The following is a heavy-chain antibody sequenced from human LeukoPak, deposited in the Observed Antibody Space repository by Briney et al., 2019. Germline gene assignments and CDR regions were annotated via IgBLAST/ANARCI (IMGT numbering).Heavy chain of an antibody. CDR1: RYTFTAYY. CDR2: INPNSGAA. V-gene: IGHV1-2*02. J-gene: IGHJ4*02. CDR3: AREGTIFGVAPFDY. D-gene: IGHD3-3*01. Sequence: ASVKVSCKASRYTFTAYYIHWLRQAPGQGLECMGWINPNSGAATYAQKFQGRVTMTRDTSISTHYMELSRLRSDDTAVYYCAREGTIFGVAPFDYWGQGTLVTVSS.